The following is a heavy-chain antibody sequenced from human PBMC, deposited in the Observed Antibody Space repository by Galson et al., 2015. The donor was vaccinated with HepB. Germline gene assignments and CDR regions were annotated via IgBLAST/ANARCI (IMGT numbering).Heavy chain of an antibody. Sequence: SLRLSCAASGFTVSSNYMSWVRQAPGKGLEWVSVIYSGGSTYYADSVKGRFTIPRDNSKNTLYLQMNSLRAEDTAVYYCAKGSLRSNPIDYWGQGILVIVSS. CDR3: AKGSLRSNPIDY. J-gene: IGHJ4*02. CDR2: IYSGGST. CDR1: GFTVSSNY. V-gene: IGHV3-66*02.